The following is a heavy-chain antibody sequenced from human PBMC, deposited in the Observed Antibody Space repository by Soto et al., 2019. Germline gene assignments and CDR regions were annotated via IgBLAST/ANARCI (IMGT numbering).Heavy chain of an antibody. J-gene: IGHJ4*02. D-gene: IGHD3-16*01. CDR2: IYYSGST. CDR3: ARDLGTVTFGGPYFFDY. V-gene: IGHV4-30-4*01. Sequence: TSETLSLTYTVSGGSISSGDYYWSWIRQPPGKGLEWIGYIYYSGSTYYNPSLKSRVTISVDTSKHQFSMKLSSVTAADTAVYYCARDLGTVTFGGPYFFDYWGQGSLVTVSS. CDR1: GGSISSGDYY.